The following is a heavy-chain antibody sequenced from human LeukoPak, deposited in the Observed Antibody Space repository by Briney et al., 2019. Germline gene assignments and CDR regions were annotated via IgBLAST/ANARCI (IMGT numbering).Heavy chain of an antibody. V-gene: IGHV4-31*03. D-gene: IGHD3-3*01. CDR2: IYYSGST. J-gene: IGHJ6*03. Sequence: PSETLSLTCTVSGGSISSGGYYWSWIRQHPGKGLEWIGYIYYSGSTYYNPSLKSRVTISVDMSKNQFSLKLSSVTAADTAVYYCARATTSYYDFWSGYSYYYYMDVWGKGTTVTVSS. CDR1: GGSISSGGYY. CDR3: ARATTSYYDFWSGYSYYYYMDV.